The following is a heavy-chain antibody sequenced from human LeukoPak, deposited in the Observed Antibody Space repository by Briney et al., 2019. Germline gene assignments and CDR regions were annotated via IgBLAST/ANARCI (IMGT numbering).Heavy chain of an antibody. CDR1: GGTFSSYT. J-gene: IGHJ4*02. Sequence: SVKVSCKASGGTFSSYTISWVRQAPGQGLEWMGRIIPILGIANYAQKFQGGVTITADKSTSAAYMELSSLRSEDTAVYYCARGGGPYYYDSSGYSTLDYWGQGTLVTVSS. CDR2: IIPILGIA. D-gene: IGHD3-22*01. CDR3: ARGGGPYYYDSSGYSTLDY. V-gene: IGHV1-69*02.